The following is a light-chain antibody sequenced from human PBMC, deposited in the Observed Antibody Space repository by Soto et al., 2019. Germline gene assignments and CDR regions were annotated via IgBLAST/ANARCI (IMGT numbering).Light chain of an antibody. CDR2: AVS. Sequence: EIMMTQSPGTLSASPGERATLSCRASQSVSSNLAWYQQKPGQAPRLLIYAVSTRATGIPARFSGSGSGTEFTLTISSLQSEDFAVYYCQQYNNWPPYTFGQGTKLEIK. J-gene: IGKJ2*01. CDR1: QSVSSN. V-gene: IGKV3-15*01. CDR3: QQYNNWPPYT.